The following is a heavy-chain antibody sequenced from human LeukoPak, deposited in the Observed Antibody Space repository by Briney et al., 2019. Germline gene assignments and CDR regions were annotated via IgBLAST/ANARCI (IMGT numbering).Heavy chain of an antibody. CDR3: ARDPSNTIGDYAYLDY. D-gene: IGHD3-16*01. J-gene: IGHJ4*02. Sequence: ASVNVSCKACGYIFTRYGLSWVRQAPGQGLEWMGWISTYNGDKKYAQKTQCRVTITTHASTSTAYMELRRLRSDDTAVYYCARDPSNTIGDYAYLDYWGQGTLVTVSS. V-gene: IGHV1-18*01. CDR2: ISTYNGDK. CDR1: GYIFTRYG.